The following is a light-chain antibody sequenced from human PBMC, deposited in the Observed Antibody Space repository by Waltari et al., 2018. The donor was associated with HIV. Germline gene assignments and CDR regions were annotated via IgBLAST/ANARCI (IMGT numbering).Light chain of an antibody. CDR2: ENN. Sequence: QSVLTQPPSVSAAPGQTVTTSSSGSSSNLRNNTVSCSQLLTSTAPKLIIYENNKRSSGIPDRFSGSKSGMSATLGITGLQTGDAADYYCGTWDSSLVWVFGGGTKLTVL. J-gene: IGLJ3*02. CDR1: SSNLRNNT. V-gene: IGLV1-51*02. CDR3: GTWDSSLVWV.